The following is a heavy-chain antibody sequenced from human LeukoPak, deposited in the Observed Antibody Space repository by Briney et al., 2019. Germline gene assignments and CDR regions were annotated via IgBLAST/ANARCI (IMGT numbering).Heavy chain of an antibody. V-gene: IGHV4-39*02. D-gene: IGHD7-27*01. CDR2: IYYRGNT. CDR1: GGSISTSNYY. CDR3: ARDTIPPRNATEQKTGTYY. J-gene: IGHJ4*02. Sequence: SETLSLTCTVSGGSISTSNYYWAGIRQPPGKGLQWIGSIYYRGNTYYNPTLKSRVTMSVDTSKNQFSLRLTSVTAADTALYYCARDTIPPRNATEQKTGTYYWGQGTLVTVSS.